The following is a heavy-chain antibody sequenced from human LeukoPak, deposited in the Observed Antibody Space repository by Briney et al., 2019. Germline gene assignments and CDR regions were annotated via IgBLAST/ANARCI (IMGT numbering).Heavy chain of an antibody. V-gene: IGHV3-7*03. Sequence: GGSLRLSCAASGFIFSNYWMSWVRQAPGKGLEWVANIKQDGSEKSYVDSVKGRFTISRDNAKNSLFPQMNSLRAEDTAIYYCARPTRGLTTDYWGQGTLVTVSS. CDR1: GFIFSNYW. CDR2: IKQDGSEK. J-gene: IGHJ4*02. CDR3: ARPTRGLTTDY. D-gene: IGHD4/OR15-4a*01.